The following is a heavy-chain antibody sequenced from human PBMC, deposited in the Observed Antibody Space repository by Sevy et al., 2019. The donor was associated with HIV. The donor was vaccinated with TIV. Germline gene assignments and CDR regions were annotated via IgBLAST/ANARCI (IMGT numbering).Heavy chain of an antibody. Sequence: GGSLRLSCAASGFTFSNYVMSWVRQAPGNGLEWVSVISGSGVNTYYADSVKARFTISRDNSKNTLYLQMNSLRAEDTAIYYCAKGMTSIEEFDYSGQRTMVTVSS. J-gene: IGHJ4*02. V-gene: IGHV3-23*01. CDR2: ISGSGVNT. D-gene: IGHD2-21*02. CDR3: AKGMTSIEEFDY. CDR1: GFTFSNYV.